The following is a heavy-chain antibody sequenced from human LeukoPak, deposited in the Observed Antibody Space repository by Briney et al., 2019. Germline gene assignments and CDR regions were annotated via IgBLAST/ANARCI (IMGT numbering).Heavy chain of an antibody. Sequence: SSETLSLTCTVSGGSISSYYWSWIRQPPGKGREWIGYIYYSGSTNYNPSLKSRVTISVDTSKNQFSLKLSSVTAADTAVYYCARDVRYYYGSGNVILFDYWGQGTLVTVSS. CDR1: GGSISSYY. CDR3: ARDVRYYYGSGNVILFDY. CDR2: IYYSGST. J-gene: IGHJ4*02. D-gene: IGHD3-10*01. V-gene: IGHV4-59*13.